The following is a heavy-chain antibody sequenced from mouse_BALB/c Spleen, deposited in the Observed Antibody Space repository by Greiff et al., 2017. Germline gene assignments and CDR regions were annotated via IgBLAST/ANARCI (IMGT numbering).Heavy chain of an antibody. V-gene: IGHV5-6-3*01. CDR2: INSNGGST. D-gene: IGHD1-2*01. CDR3: ARDRSTALYYFDY. J-gene: IGHJ2*01. CDR1: GFTFSSYG. Sequence: EVKLMESGGGLVQPGGSLKLSCAASGFTFSSYGMSWVRQTPDKRLELVATINSNGGSTYYPDSVKGRFTISRDNAKNTLYLQMSSLKSEDTAMYYCARDRSTALYYFDYWGQGTTLTVSS.